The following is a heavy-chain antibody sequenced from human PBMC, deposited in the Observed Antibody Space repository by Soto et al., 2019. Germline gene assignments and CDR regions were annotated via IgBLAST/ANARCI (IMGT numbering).Heavy chain of an antibody. CDR2: ISAYNGNT. CDR1: GYTFTSYG. D-gene: IGHD6-13*01. CDR3: ARDLRYSSCWFDFDS. Sequence: ASVKVSCKASGYTFTSYGISWVRQAPGQGLEWMGWISAYNGNTNYAQKLQGRVTMTTDTSTSTAYMELRSLRSDDTAVYYCARDLRYSSCWFDFDSWGQGTLVTVSS. J-gene: IGHJ4*02. V-gene: IGHV1-18*01.